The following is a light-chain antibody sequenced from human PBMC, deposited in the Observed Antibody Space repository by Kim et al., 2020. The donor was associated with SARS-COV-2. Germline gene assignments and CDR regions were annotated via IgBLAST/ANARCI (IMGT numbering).Light chain of an antibody. CDR2: QDN. CDR3: QAWDTSTVV. CDR1: KLGDKY. Sequence: SVSPGERATMTCSGDKLGDKYASWYQKRPGHSPILVIYQDNRRPSAIPERFSGSNSGNTATLTISGTQAFDEADYYCQAWDTSTVVFGGGTQLTVL. V-gene: IGLV3-1*01. J-gene: IGLJ2*01.